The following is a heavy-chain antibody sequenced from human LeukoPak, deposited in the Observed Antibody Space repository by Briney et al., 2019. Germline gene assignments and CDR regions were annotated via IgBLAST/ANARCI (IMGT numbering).Heavy chain of an antibody. D-gene: IGHD1-14*01. V-gene: IGHV6-1*01. J-gene: IGHJ4*02. Sequence: PSQTLSLTCAISGDIVSSSSATWNWIRQSPSRGLEWLGRTFYRSKWYNDYAVSVESRISVTPDTSKNQFSLQLNSVTPEDTAIYYCARGAPYHLDFWGQGTLVTVSS. CDR1: GDIVSSSSAT. CDR2: TFYRSKWYN. CDR3: ARGAPYHLDF.